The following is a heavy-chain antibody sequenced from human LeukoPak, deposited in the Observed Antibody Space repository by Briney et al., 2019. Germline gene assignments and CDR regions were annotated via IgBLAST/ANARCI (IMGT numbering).Heavy chain of an antibody. CDR2: IYYSGST. CDR1: GGSISSYY. V-gene: IGHV4-59*08. D-gene: IGHD3-22*01. J-gene: IGHJ5*02. CDR3: ARHRRYFGGHWGYDSSGYYYDWFDP. Sequence: SETLSLTCTVSGGSISSYYWSWIRQPPGKGLEWIGYIYYSGSTNYNPSLKSRVTISVDTSKNQFSLKLSSVTAADTAVYYCARHRRYFGGHWGYDSSGYYYDWFDPWGQGTLVTVSS.